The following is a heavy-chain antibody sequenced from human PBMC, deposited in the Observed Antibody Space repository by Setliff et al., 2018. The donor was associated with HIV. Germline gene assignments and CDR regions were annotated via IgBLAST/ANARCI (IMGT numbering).Heavy chain of an antibody. J-gene: IGHJ5*02. CDR3: ARDRGYYDSSGSDPGFDP. V-gene: IGHV4-61*02. D-gene: IGHD3-22*01. CDR1: GGSISSGSYY. CDR2: IYTSGST. Sequence: PSETLSLTCTVSGGSISSGSYYWSWIRQPAGKGLEWIGRIYTSGSTNYNPSLKSRVTISVDTSKNQFSLKPSSVTAADTAVYYCARDRGYYDSSGSDPGFDPWGQGTLVTVSS.